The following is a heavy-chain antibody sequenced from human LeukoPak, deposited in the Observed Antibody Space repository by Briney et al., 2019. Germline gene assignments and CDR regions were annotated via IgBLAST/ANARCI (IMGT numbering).Heavy chain of an antibody. CDR2: INHSGST. V-gene: IGHV4-34*01. D-gene: IGHD6-13*01. CDR1: GGSFSGYY. J-gene: IGHJ4*02. CDR3: ARPTTWYGSRYFDY. Sequence: SETLSLACAVYGGSFSGYYWSWIRQPPGKGLEWIGEINHSGSTNYNPSLKSRVTISVDTSKNQFSLKLSSVTAADTAVYYCARPTTWYGSRYFDYWGQGTLVTVSS.